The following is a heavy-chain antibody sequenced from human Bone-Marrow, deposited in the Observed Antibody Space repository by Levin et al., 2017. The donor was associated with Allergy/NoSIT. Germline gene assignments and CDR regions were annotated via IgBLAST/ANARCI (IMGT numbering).Heavy chain of an antibody. CDR2: ISGTSGTT. V-gene: IGHV3-23*01. CDR1: GFSLSDYA. CDR3: AKEGFCSGDTCYSGGH. Sequence: GESLKISCAAAGFSLSDYAMSWVRQPPGKGLEWVSAISGTSGTTYYADSVKGRFTISTDTSTNTLYLQMNSLRAEDTAVYYCAKEGFCSGDTCYSGGHWGLGTLVTVSS. D-gene: IGHD2-15*01. J-gene: IGHJ4*02.